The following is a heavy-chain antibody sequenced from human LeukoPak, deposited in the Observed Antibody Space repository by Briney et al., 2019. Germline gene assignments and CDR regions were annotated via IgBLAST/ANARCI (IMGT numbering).Heavy chain of an antibody. V-gene: IGHV3-21*04. D-gene: IGHD4-17*01. J-gene: IGHJ3*02. CDR3: ARDPNGDYIGAFDM. CDR1: GFTFSSYN. Sequence: GGSLRLSCAATGFTFSSYNMNWVRQAPGKGLEWVTCISASSSFIYYADSVKGRITISRDNAKNSLYLQMNSLRAADTAVYYCARDPNGDYIGAFDMCGQGTKVTVSS. CDR2: ISASSSFI.